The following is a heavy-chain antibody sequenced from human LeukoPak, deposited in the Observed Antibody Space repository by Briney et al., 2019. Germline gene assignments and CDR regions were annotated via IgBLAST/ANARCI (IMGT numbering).Heavy chain of an antibody. CDR3: AREGEYYGSGSYCDY. J-gene: IGHJ4*02. V-gene: IGHV4-34*01. CDR2: INHSGST. D-gene: IGHD3-10*01. Sequence: SGTLSLTCAVYCESFSGYYWSWIRQPPRKGLEWIGEINHSGSTNYNPSLKSRVTISVDTSKNQFSLRLTSVTAADTAVYYCAREGEYYGSGSYCDYWGQGTLVTVSS. CDR1: CESFSGYY.